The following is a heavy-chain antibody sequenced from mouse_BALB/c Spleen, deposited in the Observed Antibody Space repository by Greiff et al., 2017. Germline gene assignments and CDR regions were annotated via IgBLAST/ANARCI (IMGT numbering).Heavy chain of an antibody. CDR1: SYTFTDYA. CDR3: ARSESTMITEFAY. V-gene: IGHV1-67*01. Sequence: VQLQQSGPELVRPGVSVKISCKGSSYTFTDYAMHWVKQSHAKGLEWIGVISTYYGNTNYNQKFKGKATMTVDKSSSTAYMELARLTSEDSAVYYCARSESTMITEFAYCGPGTLVTVSA. CDR2: ISTYYGNT. D-gene: IGHD2-4*01. J-gene: IGHJ3*01.